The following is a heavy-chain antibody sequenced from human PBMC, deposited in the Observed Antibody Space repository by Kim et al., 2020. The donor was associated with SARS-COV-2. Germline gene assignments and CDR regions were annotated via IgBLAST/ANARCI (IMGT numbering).Heavy chain of an antibody. CDR2: IDPSDSYT. J-gene: IGHJ4*02. D-gene: IGHD6-19*01. CDR1: GYSFTSYW. Sequence: GESLKISCKGSGYSFTSYWISWVRQMPGKGLEWMGRIDPSDSYTNYSPSFQGHVTISADKSISTAYLQWSSLKASDTAMYYCARRAYSSGWSYYFDYWGQGTLVTVSS. V-gene: IGHV5-10-1*01. CDR3: ARRAYSSGWSYYFDY.